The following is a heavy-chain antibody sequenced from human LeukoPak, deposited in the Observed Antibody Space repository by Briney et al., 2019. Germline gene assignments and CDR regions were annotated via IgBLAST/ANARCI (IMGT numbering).Heavy chain of an antibody. Sequence: PGGSLRLSCAASGFTFTTYGMHWVRQAPGKGLEWVAFIRSDGTSQYYAGSVKGRFTISRDNSKNTLYLQMSSLRPEDTAMYYCAKDRDLASWGQGTLVTGSS. V-gene: IGHV3-30*02. CDR1: GFTFTTYG. CDR2: IRSDGTSQ. CDR3: AKDRDLAS. J-gene: IGHJ5*02.